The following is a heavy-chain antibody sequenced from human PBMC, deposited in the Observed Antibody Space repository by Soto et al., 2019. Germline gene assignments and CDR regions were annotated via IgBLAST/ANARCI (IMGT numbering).Heavy chain of an antibody. Sequence: QVQLQESGPGLVKPSGTLSLTCAVSGGSISSSNWWSWVRHPPGKGLEWIGEIYHSGSTNYNPSLKGRGTISVDKAKNQFSLELSSVTAADTAVYYCARSSGSYYGRWEFDYWGQGTLVTVSS. V-gene: IGHV4-4*02. CDR1: GGSISSSNW. CDR2: IYHSGST. J-gene: IGHJ4*02. CDR3: ARSSGSYYGRWEFDY. D-gene: IGHD1-26*01.